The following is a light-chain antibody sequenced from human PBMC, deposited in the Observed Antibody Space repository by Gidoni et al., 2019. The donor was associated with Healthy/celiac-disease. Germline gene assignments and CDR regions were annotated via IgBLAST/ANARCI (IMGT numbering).Light chain of an antibody. V-gene: IGKV3-15*01. CDR1: QSVSSN. J-gene: IGKJ4*01. CDR2: GAS. CDR3: QQYNNWLT. Sequence: EIVMTQSPATLSVSPGERATLSCRASQSVSSNLAWYQKKPGQAPRLLIDGASTRATGIPARFSGSGSGTEFTLTISSLQSEDFAVYYCQQYNNWLTFGGGTKVEIK.